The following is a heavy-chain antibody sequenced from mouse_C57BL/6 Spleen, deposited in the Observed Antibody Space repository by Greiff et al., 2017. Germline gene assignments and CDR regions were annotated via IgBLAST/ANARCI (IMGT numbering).Heavy chain of an antibody. J-gene: IGHJ4*01. Sequence: EVKLVESGAELVRPGASVKLSCTASGFNIKDDYMHWVKQRPEQGLEWIGWIDPENGDTEYASKFQGKATITADTSSNTAYLQLSSLTSEDTAVYYCTTTYYDGMDYWGQGTSVTVSS. CDR1: GFNIKDDY. V-gene: IGHV14-4*01. CDR2: IDPENGDT. CDR3: TTTYYDGMDY. D-gene: IGHD2-10*01.